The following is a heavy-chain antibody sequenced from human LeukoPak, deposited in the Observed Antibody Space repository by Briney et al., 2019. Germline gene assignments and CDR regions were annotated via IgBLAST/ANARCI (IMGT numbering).Heavy chain of an antibody. V-gene: IGHV3-53*01. CDR3: ARVYCSSTSCYSYYYYYMDV. J-gene: IGHJ6*03. Sequence: PGGSLRLSCAASGFTVSSNYMSWVRQAPGKGLEWVSDIYSGGSTYYADSVKRRFTISRDSSKNTLYLQMNSLRAEDTAVYYCARVYCSSTSCYSYYYYYMDVWGKGATVTVSS. CDR1: GFTVSSNY. D-gene: IGHD2-2*02. CDR2: IYSGGST.